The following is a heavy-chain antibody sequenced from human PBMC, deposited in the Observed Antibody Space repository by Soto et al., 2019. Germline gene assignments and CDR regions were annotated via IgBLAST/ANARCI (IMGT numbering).Heavy chain of an antibody. CDR1: GDSVSSNSAA. D-gene: IGHD2-2*02. CDR2: TYYRSKWYN. J-gene: IGHJ6*02. CDR3: ARGYCSSTSCYSYYYYGMDV. V-gene: IGHV6-1*01. Sequence: PSQTLSLTCAISGDSVSSNSAAWNWIRQSPSRGLEWLGRTYYRSKWYNDYAVSVKSRITINPDTSKNQFSLQLNSVTPEDTAVYYCARGYCSSTSCYSYYYYGMDVWGQGTTVTSP.